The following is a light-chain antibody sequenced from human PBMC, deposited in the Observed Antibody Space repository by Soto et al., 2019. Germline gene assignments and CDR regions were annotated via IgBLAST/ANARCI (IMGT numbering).Light chain of an antibody. CDR3: QQYNSYSTWT. Sequence: DIQMTQSPSTLSASVGDRVTITCRASQSISSWLAWYQQKPGKAPKLLIYDASSLESGVPSRFSGSGSGTEFTLTISSLQPDDFATYSCQQYNSYSTWTFGQGTKVDIK. CDR1: QSISSW. J-gene: IGKJ1*01. V-gene: IGKV1-5*01. CDR2: DAS.